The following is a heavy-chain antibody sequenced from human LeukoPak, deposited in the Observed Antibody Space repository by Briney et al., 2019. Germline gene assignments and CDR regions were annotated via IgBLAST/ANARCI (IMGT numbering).Heavy chain of an antibody. V-gene: IGHV1-2*02. D-gene: IGHD5-12*01. CDR2: INPNSDGT. CDR3: ARGDGIVATIRDYYYYGMDV. Sequence: ASVKVSCKASGYTFTGYYMHWVRQAPGQGLEWMGWINPNSDGTNYAQKFQGRVTMTRDTSISTAYMELSRLRSDDTAVYYCARGDGIVATIRDYYYYGMDVWGQGTTVTVSS. CDR1: GYTFTGYY. J-gene: IGHJ6*02.